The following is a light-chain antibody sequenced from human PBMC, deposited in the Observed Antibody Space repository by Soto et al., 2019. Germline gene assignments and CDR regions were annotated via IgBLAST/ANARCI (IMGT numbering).Light chain of an antibody. V-gene: IGKV3-20*01. CDR1: QSVSSSY. J-gene: IGKJ4*01. CDR3: QQYGISPPT. Sequence: EIVLTQSPGTLSLSPGERATLSCRASQSVSSSYLAGYQQKPGQAPRLLIYGASSRATGIPDRFSGSGSGTNFTLTISRLDLDDFALKYCQQYGISPPTFDGGTQGTIK. CDR2: GAS.